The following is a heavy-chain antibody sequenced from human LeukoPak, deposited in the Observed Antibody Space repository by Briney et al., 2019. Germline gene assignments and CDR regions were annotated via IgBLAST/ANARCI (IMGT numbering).Heavy chain of an antibody. Sequence: PGRSLRLSCAASGFTFSSYAMHWVRQAPGKVLEWVAVISYDGSNKYYADSVKGRFTISRDNSKNTLYLQMNSLRAEDTAVYYCARGDIVVVIYYFDYWGQGTLVTVSS. J-gene: IGHJ4*02. CDR2: ISYDGSNK. CDR1: GFTFSSYA. V-gene: IGHV3-30*01. CDR3: ARGDIVVVIYYFDY. D-gene: IGHD2-2*01.